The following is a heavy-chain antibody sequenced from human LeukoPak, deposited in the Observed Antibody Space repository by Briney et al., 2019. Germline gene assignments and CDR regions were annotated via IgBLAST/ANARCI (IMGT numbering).Heavy chain of an antibody. D-gene: IGHD5-12*01. Sequence: PSETLSLTCTVSGGSISSGDYYWSWIRQPPGKGLEWIGYIYYSGSTYYNPSLKSRVTISVDTSKNQFSLKLSSVTAADTAVYYCARYLCGDIVDYWGQGTLVTVSS. CDR1: GGSISSGDYY. J-gene: IGHJ4*02. CDR2: IYYSGST. V-gene: IGHV4-30-4*01. CDR3: ARYLCGDIVDY.